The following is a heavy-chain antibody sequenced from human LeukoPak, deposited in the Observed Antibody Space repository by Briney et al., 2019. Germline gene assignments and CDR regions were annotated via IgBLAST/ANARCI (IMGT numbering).Heavy chain of an antibody. V-gene: IGHV3-23*01. Sequence: GGSLGLSCAASGFTFSSYAMSWVRQAPGKGLEWVSAISGSGGSTYYADSVKGRFTISRDNSKNTLYLQMNSLRAEDTAVYYCAKALLGFRAYGMDVWGQGTTVTVSS. D-gene: IGHD2-8*02. CDR1: GFTFSSYA. CDR3: AKALLGFRAYGMDV. CDR2: ISGSGGST. J-gene: IGHJ6*02.